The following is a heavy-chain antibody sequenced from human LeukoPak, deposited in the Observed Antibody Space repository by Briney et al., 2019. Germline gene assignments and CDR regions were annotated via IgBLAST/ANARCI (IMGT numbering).Heavy chain of an antibody. D-gene: IGHD2-2*02. CDR1: GGTFSSYA. Sequence: SVKVSCKASGGTFSSYAISWVRQAPGQGLEWMGGIIPIFGTANYAQKFQGRVTITADESTSTAYMELSSLRSEDTAVYYSARERGIVVVPAAISWFDPWGQGTLVTVSS. J-gene: IGHJ5*02. CDR3: ARERGIVVVPAAISWFDP. CDR2: IIPIFGTA. V-gene: IGHV1-69*13.